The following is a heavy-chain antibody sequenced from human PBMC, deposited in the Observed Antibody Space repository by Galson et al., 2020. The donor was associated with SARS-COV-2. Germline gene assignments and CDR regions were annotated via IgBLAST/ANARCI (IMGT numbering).Heavy chain of an antibody. Sequence: SETLSLTCTASGGSISTYYWSWIRQPPGKGLEWIGYIFDSGSTHYNPSLKSRVTISVDTPKNQFFLRLSSVTAADTAVYYCAREPSPVAFDSWGQGTLVAVTS. CDR2: IFDSGST. V-gene: IGHV4-59*01. CDR3: AREPSPVAFDS. CDR1: GGSISTYY. J-gene: IGHJ5*01.